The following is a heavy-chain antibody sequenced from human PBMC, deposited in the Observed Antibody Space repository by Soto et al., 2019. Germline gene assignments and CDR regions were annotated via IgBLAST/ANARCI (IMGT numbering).Heavy chain of an antibody. D-gene: IGHD6-19*01. CDR2: IYYSVST. J-gene: IGHJ4*02. V-gene: IGHV4-59*01. CDR1: GGSISSYY. CDR3: ARGYSSGWFPV. Sequence: SETLSLTCTVSGGSISSYYWSWIRQPPGKRLEWIGYIYYSVSTNYNPSLKSRVTIFVDTSKNQFSLKLSSVSAADTTVYDCARGYSSGWFPVWGQGTLVTVSS.